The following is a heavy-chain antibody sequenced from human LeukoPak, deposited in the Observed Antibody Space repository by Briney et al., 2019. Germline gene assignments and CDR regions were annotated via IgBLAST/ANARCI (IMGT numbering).Heavy chain of an antibody. CDR1: GGSISSSSYY. CDR3: ARRKNYGGNPFDY. J-gene: IGHJ4*02. CDR2: IYYSGST. D-gene: IGHD4-23*01. V-gene: IGHV4-39*01. Sequence: SETLSLTCTVSGGSISSSSYYWDWIRQPPGKGLEWIGVIYYSGSTYYNPSLNSRVTISVDTSKNQFSLRLSSVTAADTAVYYCARRKNYGGNPFDYWGQGTLVTVSS.